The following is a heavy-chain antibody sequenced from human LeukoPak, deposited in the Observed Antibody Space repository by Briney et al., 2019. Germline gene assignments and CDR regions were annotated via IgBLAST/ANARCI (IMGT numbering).Heavy chain of an antibody. D-gene: IGHD4-17*01. Sequence: ASVKVSCKASGYTFTGYYIHWVRQAPGQGLEWMGRINPNSGGTNYAQKFQGRVTMTMDTSISTAYMELSSLRSDDTAVYYCARGPVTPIQNWFDPWGQGTLVTVSS. J-gene: IGHJ5*02. CDR1: GYTFTGYY. CDR2: INPNSGGT. V-gene: IGHV1-2*06. CDR3: ARGPVTPIQNWFDP.